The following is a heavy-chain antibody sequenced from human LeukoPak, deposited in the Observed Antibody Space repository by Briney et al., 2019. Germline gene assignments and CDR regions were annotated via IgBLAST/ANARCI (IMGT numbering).Heavy chain of an antibody. V-gene: IGHV3-23*01. CDR2: ISGSDSGT. CDR1: GSTFSILT. CDR3: VKAPRRSCRGTICYHTEF. D-gene: IGHD1-1*01. J-gene: IGHJ6*04. Sequence: GGSLRLSCALSGSTFSILTMIWVRQTPGKGLEWISAISGSDSGTYHADSVRGRFTISRDNSKSTLYLQMSRLRVEDTATYYSVKAPRRSCRGTICYHTEFWGKGTTVTVSS.